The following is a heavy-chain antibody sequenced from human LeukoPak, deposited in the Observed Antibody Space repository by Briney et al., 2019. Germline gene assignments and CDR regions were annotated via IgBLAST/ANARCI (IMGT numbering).Heavy chain of an antibody. V-gene: IGHV3-7*04. D-gene: IGHD2-2*02. CDR2: INEHGTEI. J-gene: IGHJ4*02. Sequence: GGSLRLSCAASGFTFSNYWMAWVRQAPGKGLEWMANINEHGTEIYYVDSVKGRFTISRDNARNSLYLQMNSLRAEDTAFYNCVRGVYHYDDWGQGTLVTVSS. CDR3: VRGVYHYDD. CDR1: GFTFSNYW.